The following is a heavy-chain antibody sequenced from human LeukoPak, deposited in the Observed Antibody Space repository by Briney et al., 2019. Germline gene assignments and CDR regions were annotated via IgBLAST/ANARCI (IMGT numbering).Heavy chain of an antibody. CDR1: GFTVSSNY. J-gene: IGHJ6*03. CDR2: IYSGGST. D-gene: IGHD3-3*01. V-gene: IGHV3-53*01. CDR3: ARAPSRFGNDFWSGWGYYYYYMDV. Sequence: PGGSLRLSCAASGFTVSSNYMSWVRQAPGKGLEWVSVIYSGGSTYYADSVKGRFTISRDNSKNTLYLQMNSLRAEDTAVYYCARAPSRFGNDFWSGWGYYYYYMDVWGKGTTVTVSS.